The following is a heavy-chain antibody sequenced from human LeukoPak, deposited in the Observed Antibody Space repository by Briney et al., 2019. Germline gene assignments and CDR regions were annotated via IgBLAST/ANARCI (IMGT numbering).Heavy chain of an antibody. J-gene: IGHJ4*02. Sequence: PGGSLRLSCAASGFTFSDYYMSWIRQAPGKGLEWVSYISSGGSTIYYADSVKGRFTIPRDNAKNSLYLQMNSLRAEDTAAYYCARHLVVATYDYWGQGTLVTVSS. CDR3: ARHLVVATYDY. V-gene: IGHV3-11*01. D-gene: IGHD2-21*01. CDR2: ISSGGSTI. CDR1: GFTFSDYY.